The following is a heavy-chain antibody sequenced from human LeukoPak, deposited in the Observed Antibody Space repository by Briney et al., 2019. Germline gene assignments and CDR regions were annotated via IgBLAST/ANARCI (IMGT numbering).Heavy chain of an antibody. V-gene: IGHV3-15*01. CDR3: TTATPHYFGSGSYSDARYYFDS. CDR2: IQSKTDGGTT. Sequence: GGSLRLSCAASGFPFSNTWMSWVRQAPGRGLEWVGRIQSKTDGGTTDYAAPVKGRFTISRDDSKNALYLQMNSLKSEDTAVHYCTTATPHYFGSGSYSDARYYFDSWGQGTLVTVSS. J-gene: IGHJ4*02. D-gene: IGHD3-10*01. CDR1: GFPFSNTW.